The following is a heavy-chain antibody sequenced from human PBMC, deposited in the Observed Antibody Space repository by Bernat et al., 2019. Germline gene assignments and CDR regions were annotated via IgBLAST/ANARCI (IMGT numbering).Heavy chain of an antibody. CDR2: IYYSGST. J-gene: IGHJ4*02. V-gene: IGHV4-39*01. CDR1: GGSISSSSYY. Sequence: QLQLKESGPGLVKPSETLSRTCTVSGGSISSSSYYWGWIRQPPGKGLEWIGSIYYSGSTYYNASLKSRVTISVSPSKTQFSLKLSSVTAADTAVYYCARQRSSSWSSPFEYWGQGTLVTVSS. CDR3: ARQRSSSWSSPFEY. D-gene: IGHD6-13*01.